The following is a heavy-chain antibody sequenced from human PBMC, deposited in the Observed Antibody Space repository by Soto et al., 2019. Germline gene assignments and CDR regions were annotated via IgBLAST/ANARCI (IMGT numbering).Heavy chain of an antibody. CDR1: GFTSSSYV. D-gene: IGHD2-8*01. CDR2: ISYDGSNK. CDR3: ARDRDADSYDY. Sequence: PLILFCAASGFTSSSYVMHWVRQAPGKGLEWVAVISYDGSNKYYADSVKGRFTISRDNSKNTLYLQMNSLRAEETAVYYCARDRDADSYDYWGQGTLVGASS. V-gene: IGHV3-30-3*01. J-gene: IGHJ4*02.